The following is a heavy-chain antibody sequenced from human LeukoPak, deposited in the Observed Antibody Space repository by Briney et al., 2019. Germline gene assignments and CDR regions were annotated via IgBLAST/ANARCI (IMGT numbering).Heavy chain of an antibody. J-gene: IGHJ4*02. CDR3: ASRGIQGFGGVIVPLPFDY. CDR2: IYYSGST. V-gene: IGHV4-39*01. D-gene: IGHD3-16*02. Sequence: SETLSLTCTVSGGSISSSSYYWGWIRQPPGKGLEWIGSIYYSGSTYYNPSLKSRVTISVDTSKNQSSLKLSSVTAADTAVYYCASRGIQGFGGVIVPLPFDYWGQGTLVTVS. CDR1: GGSISSSSYY.